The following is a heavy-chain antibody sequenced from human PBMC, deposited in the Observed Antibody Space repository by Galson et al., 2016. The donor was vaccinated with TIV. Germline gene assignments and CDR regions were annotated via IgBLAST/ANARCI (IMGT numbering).Heavy chain of an antibody. D-gene: IGHD2-15*01. Sequence: SVKVSCKAFGYTFTRLGISWVRQAPRQGLEWMGWISGYTGDSNFAQKFQGRVTLPTDTSTSTAYMQLRSLRSHDTAIFYCARSQEQRVVVLPLAIPNSLDSWGQGTLVSVSS. J-gene: IGHJ5*01. CDR2: ISGYTGDS. V-gene: IGHV1-18*01. CDR3: ARSQEQRVVVLPLAIPNSLDS. CDR1: GYTFTRLG.